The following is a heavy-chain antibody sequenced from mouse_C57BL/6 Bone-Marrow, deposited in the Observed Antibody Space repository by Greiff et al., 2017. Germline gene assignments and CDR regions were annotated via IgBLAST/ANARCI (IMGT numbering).Heavy chain of an antibody. V-gene: IGHV1-7*01. D-gene: IGHD1-1*01. CDR3: DYGSSYPYWYFDV. Sequence: VQLQQSGAELAKPGASVKLSCKASGYTFTSYWMHWVKQRPGQGLEWIGYINPSSGYTTYNQKFKDKATLTADKSSSTAYMQLSSLTYEDSAVYYCDYGSSYPYWYFDVWGTGTTVTVSS. CDR1: GYTFTSYW. J-gene: IGHJ1*03. CDR2: INPSSGYT.